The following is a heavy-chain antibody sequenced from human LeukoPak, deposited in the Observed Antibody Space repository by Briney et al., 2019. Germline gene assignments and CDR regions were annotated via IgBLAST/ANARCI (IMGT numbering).Heavy chain of an antibody. CDR3: APTTEAYTSWWKV. CDR1: GYKFTDDY. V-gene: IGHV1-2*02. D-gene: IGHD3-16*01. CDR2: INPDSGFT. J-gene: IGHJ4*02. Sequence: ASVKVSCKASGYKFTDDYMHWVRQAPGQGLEFMGWINPDSGFTNYAQKFKGRVTMTRDTSISTAYLEVRSLTSNDTAVYYCAPTTEAYTSWWKVWGQGTLVTVSS.